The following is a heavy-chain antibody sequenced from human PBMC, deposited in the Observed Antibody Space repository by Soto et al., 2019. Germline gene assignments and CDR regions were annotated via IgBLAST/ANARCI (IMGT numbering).Heavy chain of an antibody. Sequence: QVQLQQWGAGLLKPSETLPLTCAVYGGSFSGYYWSWIRQPPGKGLEWIGEINHSGSTNYNPSLKSRVTISVDTSKNQFSLKLSSVTAADTAVYYCARIVATIPNYYYGMDVWGQGTTVTVSS. CDR2: INHSGST. J-gene: IGHJ6*02. D-gene: IGHD5-12*01. V-gene: IGHV4-34*01. CDR1: GGSFSGYY. CDR3: ARIVATIPNYYYGMDV.